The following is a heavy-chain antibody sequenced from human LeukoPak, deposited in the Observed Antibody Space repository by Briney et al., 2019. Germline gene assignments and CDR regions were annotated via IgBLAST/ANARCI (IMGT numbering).Heavy chain of an antibody. CDR1: GFIFNTYE. Sequence: PGGSLRLSCAASGFIFNTYEMNWVRQAPGKGLEWVGRSRDKSKSYTTDYAASVKGRFTISRDDSQNSLHLQMNSLKSEDSAVYFCIRVGYFGSGSRFFDYWGQGTLVTVSS. D-gene: IGHD3-10*01. J-gene: IGHJ4*02. V-gene: IGHV3-72*01. CDR2: SRDKSKSYTT. CDR3: IRVGYFGSGSRFFDY.